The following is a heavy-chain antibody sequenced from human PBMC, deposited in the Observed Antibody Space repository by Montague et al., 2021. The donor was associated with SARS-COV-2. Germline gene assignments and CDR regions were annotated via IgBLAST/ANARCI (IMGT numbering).Heavy chain of an antibody. Sequence: SETLSLTCTVAGGSVTSGDYYWTWIRQPPGKGLEWIGYIYNTGRTXYNPSVKSRVTISMDTSKNQFSLKVDSVSAADTAVYYCATEMPAYDVFDIWGQGTMVTVSS. CDR2: IYNTGRT. D-gene: IGHD2-2*01. J-gene: IGHJ3*02. CDR1: GGSVTSGDYY. CDR3: ATEMPAYDVFDI. V-gene: IGHV4-61*08.